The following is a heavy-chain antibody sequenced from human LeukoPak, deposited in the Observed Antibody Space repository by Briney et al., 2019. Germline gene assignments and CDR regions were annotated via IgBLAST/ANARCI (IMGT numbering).Heavy chain of an antibody. CDR3: LGYYSGSPN. Sequence: PGGSQRLSCAASGFTFSYNWMHWVRQAPGKGLVWVSRISSDGRTTHYADSVKGRFTISRDSAKNTLFLQMNDLRAEDTAVYYCLGYYSGSPNWGQGTLVTVSS. D-gene: IGHD3-10*01. CDR1: GFTFSYNW. J-gene: IGHJ4*02. V-gene: IGHV3-74*01. CDR2: ISSDGRTT.